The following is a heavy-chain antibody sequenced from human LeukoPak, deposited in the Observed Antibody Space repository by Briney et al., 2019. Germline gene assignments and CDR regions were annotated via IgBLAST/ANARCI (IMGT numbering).Heavy chain of an antibody. CDR1: GFTFSSYA. CDR3: AKDLGGSGSYYPYYFDY. D-gene: IGHD3-10*01. CDR2: ISGSGGST. V-gene: IGHV3-23*01. J-gene: IGHJ4*02. Sequence: GGSLRLSCAASGFTFSSYAMSWVRQAPGKGLEWVSAISGSGGSTYYADSVKGRFTISRDNSKNTLYLQMNSLRAEDTAVYYCAKDLGGSGSYYPYYFDYWGQGTPVTVSS.